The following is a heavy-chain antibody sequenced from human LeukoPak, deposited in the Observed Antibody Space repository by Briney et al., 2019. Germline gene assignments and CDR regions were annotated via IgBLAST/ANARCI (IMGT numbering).Heavy chain of an antibody. D-gene: IGHD6-19*01. Sequence: GGSLRLSCAASGFTFSSYGMHRVRQAPGKGLEWVAVIWYDGSNKYYADSVKGRFTISRDNSKNTLYLQMNSLRAEDTAVYYCAREQWLVHDNWFDPWGQGTLVTVSS. J-gene: IGHJ5*02. CDR1: GFTFSSYG. CDR2: IWYDGSNK. V-gene: IGHV3-33*01. CDR3: AREQWLVHDNWFDP.